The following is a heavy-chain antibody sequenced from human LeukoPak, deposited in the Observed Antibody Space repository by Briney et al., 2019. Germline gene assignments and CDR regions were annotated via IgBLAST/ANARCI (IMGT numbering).Heavy chain of an antibody. J-gene: IGHJ4*02. D-gene: IGHD6-19*01. CDR3: ARSAIAVAGYYFDY. V-gene: IGHV3-21*01. Sequence: GGSLRLSCAASGFTFSSYWMSWVRQAPGKGLEWVPSISSSSSYIYYADSVKGRFTISRDNAKNSLYLQMNSLRAEDTAVYYCARSAIAVAGYYFDYWGQGTLVTVSS. CDR2: ISSSSSYI. CDR1: GFTFSSYW.